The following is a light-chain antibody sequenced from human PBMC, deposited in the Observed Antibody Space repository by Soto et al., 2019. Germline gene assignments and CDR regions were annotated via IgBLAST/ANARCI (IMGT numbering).Light chain of an antibody. CDR1: QSVSSY. CDR3: QQRTNWPIT. J-gene: IGKJ5*01. CDR2: DAS. V-gene: IGKV3-11*01. Sequence: EIVLTQSPATLSLSPVEGSTLSCRASQSVSSYLAWYQQKPGQAPRLLIYDASNRAPGIPARFSGSGSGTDFTLTISSLEPEDFAVYYCQQRTNWPITFGQGTRLEIK.